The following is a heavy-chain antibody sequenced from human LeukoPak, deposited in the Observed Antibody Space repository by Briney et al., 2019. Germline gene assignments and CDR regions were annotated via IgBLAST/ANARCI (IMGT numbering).Heavy chain of an antibody. Sequence: GGSLRLPCAASGFTFSSYAMHWVRQAPGKGLEWVAVISYDGSNKYYADSVKGRFTISRDNSKNTLYLQMNSLRAEDTAVYYCARAYYGSSGYPTDYWGQGTLVTVSS. D-gene: IGHD3-22*01. V-gene: IGHV3-30-3*01. CDR2: ISYDGSNK. CDR1: GFTFSSYA. CDR3: ARAYYGSSGYPTDY. J-gene: IGHJ4*02.